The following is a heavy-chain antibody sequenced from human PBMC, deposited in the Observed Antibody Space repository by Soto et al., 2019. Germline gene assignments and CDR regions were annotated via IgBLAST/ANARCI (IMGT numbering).Heavy chain of an antibody. Sequence: SPTLSLTCAISGDSVSSNTAAWNWIRQSPSRGLEWLGRTYYRSKWLTDYALSVKSRITVSPDTSRNQFSLQLTSVTPEDTGVYYCARDPPEFHSAFDSWGQGALVTVSS. CDR1: GDSVSSNTAA. D-gene: IGHD3-10*01. CDR3: ARDPPEFHSAFDS. V-gene: IGHV6-1*01. CDR2: TYYRSKWLT. J-gene: IGHJ4*02.